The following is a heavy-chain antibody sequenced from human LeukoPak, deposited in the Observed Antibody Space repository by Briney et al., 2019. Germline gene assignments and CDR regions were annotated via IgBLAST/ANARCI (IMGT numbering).Heavy chain of an antibody. CDR3: VRRVAGNSYRDY. J-gene: IGHJ4*02. CDR1: GGSISSSRHY. V-gene: IGHV4-39*01. CDR2: IVDSGST. D-gene: IGHD2/OR15-2a*01. Sequence: SETLSLTCTVSGGSISSSRHYWGWTRQPPGKGLEGIGNIVDSGSTNYSPPLKSRVPISVDTSKNQFSLKLSSVTAADTADYCCVRRVAGNSYRDYWGQGTLVTVSS.